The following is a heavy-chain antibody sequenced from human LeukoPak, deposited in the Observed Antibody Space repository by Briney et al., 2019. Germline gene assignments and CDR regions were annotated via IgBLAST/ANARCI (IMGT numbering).Heavy chain of an antibody. CDR1: GGSISSFY. CDR3: AREGTSGWAF. Sequence: SETLSLTCTVSGGSISSFYWSWIRQPPGKGLEWIGYIYSSGSTKYNPSLKSRVTMSVDTSKNQFSLEVNSVTAADTAVYFCAREGTSGWAFWGQGALVTVSS. CDR2: IYSSGST. V-gene: IGHV4-59*01. D-gene: IGHD6-19*01. J-gene: IGHJ4*02.